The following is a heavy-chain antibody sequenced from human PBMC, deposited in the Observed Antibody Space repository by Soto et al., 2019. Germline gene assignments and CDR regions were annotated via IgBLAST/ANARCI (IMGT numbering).Heavy chain of an antibody. CDR1: GGTFRTNA. CDR3: ARDKDRQQLGGNYYYIMDV. Sequence: QVQLVQSGAEVKKPGSSVKISCKASGGTFRTNAFSWVRQSPGQGLEWMGGIIPIFPTPDYAQKFQGRVTITADESTTTNYMELSSLRSEDTATYYCARDKDRQQLGGNYYYIMDVWGQGTTVTVSS. D-gene: IGHD3-3*02. CDR2: IIPIFPTP. V-gene: IGHV1-69*12. J-gene: IGHJ6*02.